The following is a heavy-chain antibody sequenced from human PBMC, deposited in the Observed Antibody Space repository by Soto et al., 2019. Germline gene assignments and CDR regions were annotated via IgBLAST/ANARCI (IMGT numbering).Heavy chain of an antibody. CDR3: AIDPSQVNTEGTLFDS. Sequence: GGSLRLSCAASGFTFSGHVMSWVRQAPGKGLEWVSGISSDSGSTYYADSVKGRFTISRDNAKHTMYLQMNSLRDEDTAVYYCAIDPSQVNTEGTLFDSWSQGALVTVSS. CDR2: ISSDSGST. V-gene: IGHV3-23*01. D-gene: IGHD3-10*01. CDR1: GFTFSGHV. J-gene: IGHJ4*02.